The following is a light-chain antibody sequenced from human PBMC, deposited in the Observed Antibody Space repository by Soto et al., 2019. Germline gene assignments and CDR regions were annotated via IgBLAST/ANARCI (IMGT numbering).Light chain of an antibody. V-gene: IGKV1-9*01. CDR1: QGIGTY. CDR2: GAS. J-gene: IGKJ3*01. CDR3: QQFDGYVT. Sequence: IQLTQSPSSLSASVGDRVTITCRASQGIGTYLAWYQQKPGKAPNLLIYGASTLQSGVPSRFSGSGSGTDFTLTITSLQPEDFATYYCQQFDGYVTFGPGTKVDIK.